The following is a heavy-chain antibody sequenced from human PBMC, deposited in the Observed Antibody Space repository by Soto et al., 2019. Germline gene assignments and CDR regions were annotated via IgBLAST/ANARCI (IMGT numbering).Heavy chain of an antibody. Sequence: QITLKESGPPLVKPTQTLTLTCTVSGFSLSSSRVGVGWIRQPPGKALEWLALIYWDDDTRYSASLKSRITITKDASKNQVVLTMTNMDPVDTATYYCVRRKQQIVRVKPYNTLDVWGLGTTVTVSS. CDR2: IYWDDDT. J-gene: IGHJ6*02. V-gene: IGHV2-5*02. D-gene: IGHD2-8*01. CDR3: VRRKQQIVRVKPYNTLDV. CDR1: GFSLSSSRVG.